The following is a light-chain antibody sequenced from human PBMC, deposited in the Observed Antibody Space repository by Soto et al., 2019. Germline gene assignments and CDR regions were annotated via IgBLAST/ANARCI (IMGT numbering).Light chain of an antibody. J-gene: IGKJ4*01. CDR2: DVS. CDR1: QSVDIY. V-gene: IGKV3-11*01. CDR3: QQRSKWPPT. Sequence: IVLTQSPATLSLSPGESATLSCRASQSVDIYLEWYQQKPGQAPRLLMYDVSNRATGIPARFSGSGSGTDFTLTISSLEPEDCAIYYCQQRSKWPPTFGGGTKVEIK.